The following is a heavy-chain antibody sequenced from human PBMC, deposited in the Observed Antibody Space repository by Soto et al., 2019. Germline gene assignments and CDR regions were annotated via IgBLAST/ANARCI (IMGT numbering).Heavy chain of an antibody. D-gene: IGHD6-19*01. J-gene: IGHJ4*02. V-gene: IGHV3-11*05. Sequence: QVQLEESGGGLVKPGGSLRLSCAASGFTFSAVYMSWIRQAPNKGLEYISYISSSGTSANYADSVKGRFTISRGNAKNSLYLQMNSLRAEDTAVYYCARDRGAVTGQYFDYWGQGALVTVSS. CDR1: GFTFSAVY. CDR3: ARDRGAVTGQYFDY. CDR2: ISSSGTSA.